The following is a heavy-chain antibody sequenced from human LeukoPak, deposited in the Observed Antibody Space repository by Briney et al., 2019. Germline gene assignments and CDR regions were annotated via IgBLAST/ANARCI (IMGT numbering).Heavy chain of an antibody. CDR3: VRDGRPLDY. Sequence: PGGSLRLPCAASGFTFSKYWMSWVRQAPGKGLEWVANIKEDGSEKYFVDSVRGRFIISRDNAENSLYLQMNSLRAEDTAIYYCVRDGRPLDYWGQGTLVTVSS. V-gene: IGHV3-7*01. CDR2: IKEDGSEK. J-gene: IGHJ4*02. CDR1: GFTFSKYW. D-gene: IGHD1-1*01.